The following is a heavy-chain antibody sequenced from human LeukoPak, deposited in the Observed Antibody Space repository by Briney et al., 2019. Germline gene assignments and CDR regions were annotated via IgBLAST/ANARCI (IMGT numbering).Heavy chain of an antibody. CDR1: GGTFSSYA. D-gene: IGHD2-2*01. V-gene: IGHV1-69*13. CDR2: IIPIFGTA. CDR3: AVGSRYCSSTSCYPNWFDP. J-gene: IGHJ5*02. Sequence: EASVNVSRKASGGTFSSYAISWVRQAPGQGLEWMGGIIPIFGTANYAQKFQGRVTITADESTSTAYMELSSLRSEDTAVYYCAVGSRYCSSTSCYPNWFDPWGQGTLVTVSS.